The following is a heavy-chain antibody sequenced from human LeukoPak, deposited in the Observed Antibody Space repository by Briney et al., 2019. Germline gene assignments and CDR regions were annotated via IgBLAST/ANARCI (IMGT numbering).Heavy chain of an antibody. CDR2: IWYDGSNK. D-gene: IGHD1-7*01. CDR3: ARDTLTGTGAPGGY. J-gene: IGHJ4*02. CDR1: GFTFSGYG. Sequence: PGRSLRLSCAASGFTFSGYGMHWVRQAPGKGREGVAVIWYDGSNKYYADSVKGRFTISRDNSKNTLYLQMNSLRTEDTAVYYCARDTLTGTGAPGGYWGQGTLVTVSS. V-gene: IGHV3-33*01.